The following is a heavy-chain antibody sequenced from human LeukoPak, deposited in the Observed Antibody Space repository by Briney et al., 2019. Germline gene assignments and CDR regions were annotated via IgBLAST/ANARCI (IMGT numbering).Heavy chain of an antibody. CDR2: IYNPGST. D-gene: IGHD3-3*01. CDR1: GASISGYY. Sequence: SETLSPTCTVFGASISGYYWSWIRQPPGKGLEWIGYIYNPGSTNYNPSLKSRVTISVDTSKNQFSLKLTSVTAADTAVYYCARTAFWSAYDRPYYFDYWGQGTLATVSS. CDR3: ARTAFWSAYDRPYYFDY. J-gene: IGHJ4*02. V-gene: IGHV4-4*09.